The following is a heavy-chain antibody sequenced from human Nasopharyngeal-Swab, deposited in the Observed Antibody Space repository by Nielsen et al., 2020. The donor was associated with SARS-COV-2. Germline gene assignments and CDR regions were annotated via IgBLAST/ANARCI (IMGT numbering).Heavy chain of an antibody. CDR1: GGSISSYY. Sequence: SETLSLTCTVSGGSISSYYWSWLRQPPGKGLEWIGYIYYSGSTNYNPSLKSRVTISVDTSKNQFSLKLSSVTAADTAVYYCARTYSGNYYPNFDYWGQGTLVTVSS. CDR3: ARTYSGNYYPNFDY. CDR2: IYYSGST. J-gene: IGHJ4*02. D-gene: IGHD1-26*01. V-gene: IGHV4-59*13.